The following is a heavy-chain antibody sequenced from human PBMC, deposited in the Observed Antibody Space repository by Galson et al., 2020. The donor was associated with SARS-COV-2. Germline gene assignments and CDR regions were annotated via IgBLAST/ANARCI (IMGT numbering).Heavy chain of an antibody. J-gene: IGHJ6*02. Sequence: AGSLRLSCAASGFSFRNYGMHWVRQAPGKGLEWVAFIHYDANNKYYADSVKDRFTVSKDKSKNTLYLQMNSLRAEDTALYFCAREQDYDYGMDFWGHGPSVTVSS. V-gene: IGHV3-30*02. CDR1: GFSFRNYG. CDR2: IHYDANNK. CDR3: AREQDYDYGMDF.